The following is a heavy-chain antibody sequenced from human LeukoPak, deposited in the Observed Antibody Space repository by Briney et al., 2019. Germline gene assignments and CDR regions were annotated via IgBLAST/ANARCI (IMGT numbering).Heavy chain of an antibody. V-gene: IGHV4-34*01. CDR1: GVSFSGYY. J-gene: IGHJ4*02. D-gene: IGHD3-10*01. Sequence: SETLSLTCAVYGVSFSGYYWSWLRQPPGKGLEWIGEINHSGSTNYNPSLKSRVTISVDTSKNQFSLKLSAVTAADTAVYYCARGSRGYYSFDYWGQGTLVTVSS. CDR2: INHSGST. CDR3: ARGSRGYYSFDY.